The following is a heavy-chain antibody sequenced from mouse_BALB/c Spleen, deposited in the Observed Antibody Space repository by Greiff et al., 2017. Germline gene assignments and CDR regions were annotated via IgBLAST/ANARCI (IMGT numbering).Heavy chain of an antibody. CDR2: ISSGGST. D-gene: IGHD2-14*01. Sequence: EVKVEESGGGLVKPGGSLKLSCAASGFTFSSYAMSWVRQTPEKRLEWVASISSGGSTYYPDSVKGRFTISRDNARNILYLQMSSLRSEDTAMYYCARSYDGYAMDYWGQGTSVTVSS. CDR1: GFTFSSYA. CDR3: ARSYDGYAMDY. V-gene: IGHV5-6-5*01. J-gene: IGHJ4*01.